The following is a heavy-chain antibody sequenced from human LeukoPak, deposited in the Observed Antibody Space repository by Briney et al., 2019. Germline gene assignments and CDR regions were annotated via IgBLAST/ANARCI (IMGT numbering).Heavy chain of an antibody. D-gene: IGHD5/OR15-5a*01. CDR1: GFTFSSYE. Sequence: GGSLRLSCAASGFTFSSYEMNWVRQAPGKGLEWVSYISSSGSTIYYADSVKGRFTISRDNAKNSLYLQMNSLRAEDTAVYYCARAVVSYWYFDLWGRGTLVTASS. J-gene: IGHJ2*01. CDR3: ARAVVSYWYFDL. CDR2: ISSSGSTI. V-gene: IGHV3-48*03.